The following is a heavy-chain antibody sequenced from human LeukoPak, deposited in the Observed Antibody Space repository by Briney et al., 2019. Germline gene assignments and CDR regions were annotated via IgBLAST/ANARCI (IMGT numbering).Heavy chain of an antibody. Sequence: PSQTLSLTCTASGGSISSGSYYWSWIRQPAGKGLEWIGRIYTSGSTNYNPSLKSRITISVDTSKNQCSLKLSSVTAADTAVYYCARGRKAMDFDYWGQGTLVTVSS. CDR3: ARGRKAMDFDY. V-gene: IGHV4-61*02. D-gene: IGHD5-18*01. CDR1: GGSISSGSYY. CDR2: IYTSGST. J-gene: IGHJ4*02.